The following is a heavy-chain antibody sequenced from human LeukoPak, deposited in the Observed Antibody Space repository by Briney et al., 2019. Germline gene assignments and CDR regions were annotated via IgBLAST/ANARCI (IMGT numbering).Heavy chain of an antibody. V-gene: IGHV4-34*01. CDR3: ARSGSYLAFDY. Sequence: SETLSLTCAVYGGSFSGYYWSWIRQPPGKGLEWIGEINHSGSTNYNPSLKSRVTISVDTSKNQFSLKLSSVTAADTAVYYCARSGSYLAFDYWGQGTLVTVSS. D-gene: IGHD1-26*01. CDR2: INHSGST. J-gene: IGHJ4*02. CDR1: GGSFSGYY.